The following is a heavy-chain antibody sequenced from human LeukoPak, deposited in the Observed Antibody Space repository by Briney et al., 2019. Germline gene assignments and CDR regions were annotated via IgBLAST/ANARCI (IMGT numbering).Heavy chain of an antibody. V-gene: IGHV7-4-1*02. Sequence: GASVKVSCKASGYTFTSYAMNWVRQAPGQGLEWMGWINTNTGNPTYAQGFTGRFVFSLDTPVSTAYLQISSLKAEDTAVYYCARVWESIVVVPYGMDVWGQGTTVTVSS. J-gene: IGHJ6*02. D-gene: IGHD2-2*01. CDR2: INTNTGNP. CDR1: GYTFTSYA. CDR3: ARVWESIVVVPYGMDV.